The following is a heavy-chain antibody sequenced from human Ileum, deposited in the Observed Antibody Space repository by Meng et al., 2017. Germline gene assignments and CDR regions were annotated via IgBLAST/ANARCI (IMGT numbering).Heavy chain of an antibody. CDR1: GYTFTSSG. V-gene: IGHV1-18*01. CDR3: ARGDSSNRGFDY. J-gene: IGHJ4*02. D-gene: IGHD6-19*01. CDR2: ISPYNGNT. Sequence: QVRLVASGAEVKKPGASVKVSCKASGYTFTSSGLSWVRQAPGQGLEWMGWISPYNGNTNYAQKVQGRLTVTTDTSTSTAYMELRSLRSADTAVYYCARGDSSNRGFDYWGQGTLVTVSS.